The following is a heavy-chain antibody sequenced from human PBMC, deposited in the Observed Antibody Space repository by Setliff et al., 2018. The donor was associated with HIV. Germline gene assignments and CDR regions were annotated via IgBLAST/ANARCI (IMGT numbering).Heavy chain of an antibody. D-gene: IGHD5-12*01. V-gene: IGHV3-23*01. CDR3: AKTNSAYDPGYWYFDL. J-gene: IGHJ2*01. CDR1: GFTFNTYA. CDR2: ISGSGGST. Sequence: GGSLRLSCAASGFTFNTYAMSWVRQAPGKGLEWVSVISGSGGSTFYADSVKGRFTISRDNSKNTLYLQMKSLRGEDTAVYYCAKTNSAYDPGYWYFDLWGRGTLVTVSS.